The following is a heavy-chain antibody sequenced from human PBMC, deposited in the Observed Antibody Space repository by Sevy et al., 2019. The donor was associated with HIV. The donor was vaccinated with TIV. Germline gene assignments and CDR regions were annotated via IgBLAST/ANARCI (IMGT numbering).Heavy chain of an antibody. V-gene: IGHV1-8*01. D-gene: IGHD5-18*01. Sequence: GSVKVSCKASGYTFTSYDINWVRQATGQGLEWMGWMNPNSGNTGYAQKFQGRVTMTRNTSISTAYMELSSLRSEDTAVYYCARGAYSYGYAADYWGQGTLVTVSS. CDR2: MNPNSGNT. CDR1: GYTFTSYD. CDR3: ARGAYSYGYAADY. J-gene: IGHJ4*02.